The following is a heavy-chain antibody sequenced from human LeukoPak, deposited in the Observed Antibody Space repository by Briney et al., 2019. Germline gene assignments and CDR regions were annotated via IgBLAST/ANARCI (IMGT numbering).Heavy chain of an antibody. CDR2: INPNSGGT. J-gene: IGHJ4*02. D-gene: IGHD1-26*01. V-gene: IGHV1-2*02. CDR1: GGTFSSYA. CDR3: AREDGELLPDY. Sequence: ASVKVSCKASGGTFSSYAISWVRQAPGQGLGWMGWINPNSGGTNYAQKFQGRVTMTRDTSISTAYMELSRLRSDDTAVYYCAREDGELLPDYWGQGTLVTVSS.